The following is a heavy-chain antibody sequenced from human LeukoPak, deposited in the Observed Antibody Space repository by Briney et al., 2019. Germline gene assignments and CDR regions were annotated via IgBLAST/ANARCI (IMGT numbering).Heavy chain of an antibody. Sequence: GGSLRLSCVASGFXISNYAISWVRQAPGKGLEWVSGISSSGGHTYYLDSVKGRFTISRDNFKNTLYMEMNSLTAEDTALYYCAKDLRYCSVTLCNYSGMDVWGQGTTVTVSS. V-gene: IGHV3-23*01. J-gene: IGHJ6*02. CDR1: GFXISNYA. CDR2: ISSSGGHT. D-gene: IGHD6-19*01. CDR3: AKDLRYCSVTLCNYSGMDV.